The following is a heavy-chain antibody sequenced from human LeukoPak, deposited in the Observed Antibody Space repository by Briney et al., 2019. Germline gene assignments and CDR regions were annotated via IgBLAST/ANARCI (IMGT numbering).Heavy chain of an antibody. CDR1: GGSISSSSYY. D-gene: IGHD3-16*01. Sequence: PSETLSLTCTVSGGSISSSSYYWGWIRQPPGKGLEWIGTTYYSGNTYYNPSLKSRVTISVDKSKNQFSLKLSSVTAADTAVYYCAGGGRGFFDYWGQGTLVTVSS. CDR3: AGGGRGFFDY. J-gene: IGHJ4*02. V-gene: IGHV4-39*01. CDR2: TYYSGNT.